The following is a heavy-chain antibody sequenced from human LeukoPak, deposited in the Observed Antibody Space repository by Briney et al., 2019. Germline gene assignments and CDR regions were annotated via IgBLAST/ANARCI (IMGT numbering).Heavy chain of an antibody. V-gene: IGHV3-23*01. CDR1: GFTFSSYA. J-gene: IGHJ4*02. CDR2: ITSGGST. CDR3: AKIATVTPDDY. Sequence: GGSLRLSCAASGFTFSSYAMSWARQAPGKGLEWVSGITSGGSTYKVDSVKGRFTISRDNSKNTLYLQMNSLRAEDTAVYYCAKIATVTPDDYWGQGTLVTVSS. D-gene: IGHD4-17*01.